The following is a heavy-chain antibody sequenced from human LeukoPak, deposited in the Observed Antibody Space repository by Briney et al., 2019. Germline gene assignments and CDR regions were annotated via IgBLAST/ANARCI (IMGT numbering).Heavy chain of an antibody. J-gene: IGHJ4*02. V-gene: IGHV1-69*04. CDR1: GGTFSSYA. D-gene: IGHD2-2*01. CDR2: IIPILGIA. CDR3: ARAHEYCSSTSCCAVVWYFDY. Sequence: SVKVSCKASGGTFSSYAISWVRQAPGQGLEWMGRIIPILGIANYAQKFQGRVTITADKSTSTAYMELSSLRSEDTAVYYCARAHEYCSSTSCCAVVWYFDYWGQGTLVTVSS.